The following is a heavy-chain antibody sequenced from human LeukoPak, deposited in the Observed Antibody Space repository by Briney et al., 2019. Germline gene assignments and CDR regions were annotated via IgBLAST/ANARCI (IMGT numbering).Heavy chain of an antibody. J-gene: IGHJ4*02. Sequence: GASVKVSCKASGYTFTSYGISWVRQAPGQGLEWMGGIIPIFGTANYAQKFQGRVTITTDESTSTAYMELSSLRSEDTAVYYCARGNYDFWSGLISYYFDYWGQGTLVTVSS. CDR1: GYTFTSYG. D-gene: IGHD3-3*01. CDR2: IIPIFGTA. V-gene: IGHV1-69*05. CDR3: ARGNYDFWSGLISYYFDY.